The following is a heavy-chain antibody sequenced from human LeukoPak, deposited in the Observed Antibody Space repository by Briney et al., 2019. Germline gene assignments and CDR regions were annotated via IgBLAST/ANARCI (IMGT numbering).Heavy chain of an antibody. V-gene: IGHV3-74*01. D-gene: IGHD6-6*01. Sequence: PGGSLRLSCAASGFTFSSYWMHWVRQAPGKGLVWVSRINSDGSSTSYADSVKGRFTISRDNAKNTLYLQMNSLRVEDTAVYYCAREAQYSSSENFDYWGQGTLVTVSS. CDR1: GFTFSSYW. CDR2: INSDGSST. J-gene: IGHJ4*02. CDR3: AREAQYSSSENFDY.